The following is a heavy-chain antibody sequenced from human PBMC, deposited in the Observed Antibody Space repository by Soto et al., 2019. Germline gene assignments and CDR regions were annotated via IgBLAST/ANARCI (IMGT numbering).Heavy chain of an antibody. Sequence: QVQLVESGGGVVQPGRSLRLSCAASGFTFSSYGMHWVRQAPGKGLEWVAVISYDGSNKYYADFVKGRFTISRDNSKNPLYLQMNSLRAEDTAVYYCAKDRPSGSRPYYYGMDVWGQGTTVTVSS. D-gene: IGHD1-26*01. CDR3: AKDRPSGSRPYYYGMDV. V-gene: IGHV3-30*18. J-gene: IGHJ6*02. CDR2: ISYDGSNK. CDR1: GFTFSSYG.